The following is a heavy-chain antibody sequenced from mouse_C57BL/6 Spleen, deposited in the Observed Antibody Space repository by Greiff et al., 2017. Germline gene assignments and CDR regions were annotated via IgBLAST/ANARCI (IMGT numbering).Heavy chain of an antibody. CDR2: INPSNGGT. CDR1: GYTFTSYW. D-gene: IGHD1-1*01. V-gene: IGHV1-53*01. J-gene: IGHJ1*03. CDR3: ARAPDYGSSHYRYFDV. Sequence: VQLQQPGTELVKPGASVKLSCKASGYTFTSYWMHWVKQRPGQGLEWIGNINPSNGGTNYNEKFKSKATLTVDKSSSTAYMQLSSLTSEDSAVYYCARAPDYGSSHYRYFDVWGTGTTVTVSA.